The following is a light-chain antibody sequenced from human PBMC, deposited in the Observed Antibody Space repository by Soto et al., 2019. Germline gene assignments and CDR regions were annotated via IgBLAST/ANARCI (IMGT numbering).Light chain of an antibody. V-gene: IGLV2-14*03. CDR2: DVS. Sequence: QSVLTQPASVSGSSGQSITISCTGTSSDVGRNNYVSWYQQHPDKAPKLMIFDVSSRPSGVSNRFSGSKSANTASLTISGLQAEDEADYYCSSYTSSSTLRYVFGTGTKVTVL. J-gene: IGLJ1*01. CDR1: SSDVGRNNY. CDR3: SSYTSSSTLRYV.